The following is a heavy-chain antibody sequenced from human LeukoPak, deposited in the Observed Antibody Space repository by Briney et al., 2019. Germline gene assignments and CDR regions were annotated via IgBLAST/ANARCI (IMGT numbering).Heavy chain of an antibody. V-gene: IGHV1-2*06. CDR2: INPNSGGT. J-gene: IGHJ4*02. Sequence: GASVKVSCKASGYTFTGYYMHWVRQAPAQGLEWMGRINPNSGGTNYAQKFQGRVTMTRDTSISTAYMELSRLRSDDTAVYYCARGPGRDGYNLAYWGQGTLVTVSS. CDR3: ARGPGRDGYNLAY. CDR1: GYTFTGYY. D-gene: IGHD5-24*01.